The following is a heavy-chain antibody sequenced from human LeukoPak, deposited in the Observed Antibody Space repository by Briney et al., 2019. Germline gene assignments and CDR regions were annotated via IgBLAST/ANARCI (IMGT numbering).Heavy chain of an antibody. CDR1: GGSISSYY. D-gene: IGHD2-21*02. CDR3: ARDRNYGDLHWFDP. J-gene: IGHJ5*02. V-gene: IGHV4-4*07. CDR2: IYTSGST. Sequence: SETLSLTCTVSGGSISSYYWSWIRQPAGKGLEWIGRIYTSGSTNYNPSLKSRLTISVDTSKNQFSLKLSSLTAADTAIYYCARDRNYGDLHWFDPWGQGTLVTVSS.